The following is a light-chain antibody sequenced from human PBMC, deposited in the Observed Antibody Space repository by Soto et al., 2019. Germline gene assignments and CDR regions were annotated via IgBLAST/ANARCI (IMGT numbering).Light chain of an antibody. J-gene: IGKJ1*01. Sequence: ETVLTQSPGTLSLSPGERATLSCRASQSVSSSYLAWYQQKPGQAPRLHIYDASSRATGIPDRVSVSGSGTDLALTISRLEPEDFAVCYCQQYVRPPPAWTFGQGTKVEIK. CDR1: QSVSSSY. V-gene: IGKV3-20*01. CDR3: QQYVRPPPAWT. CDR2: DAS.